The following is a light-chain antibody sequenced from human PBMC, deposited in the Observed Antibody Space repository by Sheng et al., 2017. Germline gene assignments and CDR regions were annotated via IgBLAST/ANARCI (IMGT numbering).Light chain of an antibody. CDR2: GAS. CDR3: QQYHNWPPVT. J-gene: IGKJ4*01. V-gene: IGKV3-15*01. Sequence: EIVMTQSPATLSVSPGERATLSCRASQSVSSNLAWYQQKPGQAPRLLIYGASTRATGIPARFSGSGSGTEFTLTISSLQSEDFADYYCQQYHNWPPVTFGGGTKVEFK. CDR1: QSVSSN.